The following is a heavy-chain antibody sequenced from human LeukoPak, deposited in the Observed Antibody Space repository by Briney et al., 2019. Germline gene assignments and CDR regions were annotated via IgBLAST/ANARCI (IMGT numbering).Heavy chain of an antibody. CDR3: ARKNTTSSEDY. J-gene: IGHJ4*02. V-gene: IGHV3-48*01. Sequence: GASLRLSCVASGFSFSSYSMNWVRQAPGKGLEWVSFISGSSSTIDYADSVKGRFTISRDNGKNSLFLHMNSLRAEDTAVYYCARKNTTSSEDYWGQGTLVTVSS. D-gene: IGHD6-6*01. CDR2: ISGSSSTI. CDR1: GFSFSSYS.